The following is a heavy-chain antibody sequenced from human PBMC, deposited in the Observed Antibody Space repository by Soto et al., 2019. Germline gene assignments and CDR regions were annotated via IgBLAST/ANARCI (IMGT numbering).Heavy chain of an antibody. CDR2: ISYDGSNK. CDR1: GFTFSSYA. Sequence: GGSLRLSCAASGFTFSSYAMHWVRQAPGKGLEWVAVISYDGSNKYYADSVKGRFTISRDNSKNTLYLQMNSLRAEGTAVYYCARDRETTVTTEMGYYYYGMDVWGQGTTVTVSS. D-gene: IGHD4-4*01. CDR3: ARDRETTVTTEMGYYYYGMDV. J-gene: IGHJ6*02. V-gene: IGHV3-30-3*01.